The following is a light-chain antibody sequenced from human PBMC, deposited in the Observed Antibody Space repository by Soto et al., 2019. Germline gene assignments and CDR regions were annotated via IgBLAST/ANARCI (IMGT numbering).Light chain of an antibody. J-gene: IGLJ2*01. CDR2: EGT. CDR1: SSDVGSYDL. Sequence: QSVLTQPASVSGSPGQSITISCSGTSSDVGSYDLVSWYQQHPGKAPKLIIYEGTERPSGVSDRFSGSKSGNTASLTISGLQAEDEADYYCCSYAGSSSLFGGGTKLTVL. V-gene: IGLV2-23*01. CDR3: CSYAGSSSL.